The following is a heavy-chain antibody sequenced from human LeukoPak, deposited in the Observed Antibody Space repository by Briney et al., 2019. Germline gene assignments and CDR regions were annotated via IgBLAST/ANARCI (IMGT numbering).Heavy chain of an antibody. D-gene: IGHD3-16*01. CDR2: IYYSGST. CDR1: GGSISSYY. V-gene: IGHV4-59*08. Sequence: PSETLSLTCTVSGGSISSYYWSWIRQPPGKGLEWIGYIYYSGSTYYNPSLKSRVTISVDTSKNQFSLKLSSVTAADTAVYYCARLNVVRGGFDYWGQGTLVIVSS. CDR3: ARLNVVRGGFDY. J-gene: IGHJ4*02.